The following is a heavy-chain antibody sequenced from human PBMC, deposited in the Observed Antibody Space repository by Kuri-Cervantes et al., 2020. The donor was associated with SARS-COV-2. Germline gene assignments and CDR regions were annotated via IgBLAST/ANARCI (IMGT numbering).Heavy chain of an antibody. CDR3: ARLRYCSSTSCWHFDY. CDR2: LYYSGST. Sequence: GSLRLSCTVSGGSISSSSYYWGWIRQPPGKGLEWIGSLYYSGSTYYNPSLKSRVTISVDTSKNQFSLKLSSVTAVDTAVYYCARLRYCSSTSCWHFDYWGQGTLVTVSS. V-gene: IGHV4-39*07. D-gene: IGHD2-2*01. J-gene: IGHJ4*02. CDR1: GGSISSSSYY.